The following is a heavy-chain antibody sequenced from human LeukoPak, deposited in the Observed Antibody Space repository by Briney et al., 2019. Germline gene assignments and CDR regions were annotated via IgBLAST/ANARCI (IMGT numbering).Heavy chain of an antibody. V-gene: IGHV3-11*01. CDR1: GFTFSDYY. Sequence: GGSLRLSCAASGFTFSDYYMSWIRQAPGKGLEWVSYISSSGSTIYYADSVEGRFTISRDNAKNSLYLQMNSLRAEDTAVYYCARVACSSTSCYVYYYYYMDVWGKGTTVIVSS. CDR2: ISSSGSTI. J-gene: IGHJ6*03. CDR3: ARVACSSTSCYVYYYYYMDV. D-gene: IGHD2-2*01.